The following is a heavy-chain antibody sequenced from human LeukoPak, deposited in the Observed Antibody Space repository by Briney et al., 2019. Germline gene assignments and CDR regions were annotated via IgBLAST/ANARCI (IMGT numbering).Heavy chain of an antibody. V-gene: IGHV3-9*01. CDR3: AKDIGGWRFGSGIGYFDY. J-gene: IGHJ4*02. D-gene: IGHD3-10*01. Sequence: GGSLRLSCAASGFTFDDYAMHWVRQAPGKGLERVSGISWNSGSIGYADSVKGRFTISRDNAKNSLYLQMNSLRAEDTALYYCAKDIGGWRFGSGIGYFDYWGQGTLVTVSS. CDR1: GFTFDDYA. CDR2: ISWNSGSI.